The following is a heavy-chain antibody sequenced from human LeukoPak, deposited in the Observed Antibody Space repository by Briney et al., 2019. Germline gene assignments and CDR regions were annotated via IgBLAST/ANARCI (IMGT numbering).Heavy chain of an antibody. CDR3: ARSRLGLWLSVIDY. Sequence: GGSLRLFCEASGFTFNLFSMHWIRPTPGKGLEWVSATSHDESNKLYADSVKGRFTISRDNSRDTVYLQMNNLRLDDAGTYYCARSRLGLWLSVIDYWGQGSLVTVSA. D-gene: IGHD3-9*01. CDR2: TSHDESNK. J-gene: IGHJ4*01. V-gene: IGHV3-30*03. CDR1: GFTFNLFS.